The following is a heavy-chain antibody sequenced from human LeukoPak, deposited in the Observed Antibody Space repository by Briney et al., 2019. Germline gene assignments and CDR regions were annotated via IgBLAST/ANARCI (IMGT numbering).Heavy chain of an antibody. CDR1: GFTFSSYA. Sequence: SGGSLRLSCAASGFTFSSYAMSWVRQAPGKGLEWVSAISGSGGSTYYADSVKGRFTISRDNSKNTLYLQMNSLRAEDTAVYYCAKGFQYSGSGDAFDIWGQGTMVTVSS. J-gene: IGHJ3*02. V-gene: IGHV3-23*01. CDR3: AKGFQYSGSGDAFDI. CDR2: ISGSGGST. D-gene: IGHD1-26*01.